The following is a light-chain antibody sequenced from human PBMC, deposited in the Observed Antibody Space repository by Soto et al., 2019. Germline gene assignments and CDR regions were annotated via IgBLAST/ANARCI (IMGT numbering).Light chain of an antibody. CDR2: GAS. CDR3: QQYNNWPPWT. Sequence: EIVMTQSPATLSVSPGEGATLSCRASQSVGSKLAWYQQRPGQSPRLLIYGASTRATDVPARFSGSGSGTDFTLTISSLQSEDFAVYYCQQYNNWPPWTFGRGIKVEIK. J-gene: IGKJ1*01. CDR1: QSVGSK. V-gene: IGKV3-15*01.